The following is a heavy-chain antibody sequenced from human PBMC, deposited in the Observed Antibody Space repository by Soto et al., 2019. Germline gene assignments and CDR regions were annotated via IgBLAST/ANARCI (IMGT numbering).Heavy chain of an antibody. CDR3: ARDIARVISFGEFDY. V-gene: IGHV3-33*01. CDR2: IWYDGSNK. Sequence: GGSLRLSCAASGFTFSSYGMHWVRQAPGKGLEWVAVIWYDGSNKYYADSVKGRFTISRDNSKNTLYLQMNSLRAEDTAVYYCARDIARVISFGEFDYWGQGTLVTVSS. D-gene: IGHD3-10*01. CDR1: GFTFSSYG. J-gene: IGHJ4*02.